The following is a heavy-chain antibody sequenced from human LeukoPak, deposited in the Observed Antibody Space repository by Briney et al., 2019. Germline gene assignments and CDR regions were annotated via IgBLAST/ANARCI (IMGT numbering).Heavy chain of an antibody. J-gene: IGHJ5*02. CDR1: GYSISSGYY. CDR2: IYHSVST. Sequence: PSETLSLTCTVSGYSISSGYYWGWIRQPPGKGLEWIGSIYHSVSTYYNPSLKSRVNISVDTSKNQFSLKLSSVAAADTAVYYCARDAAGFDPWGQGTLVTVSS. CDR3: ARDAAGFDP. V-gene: IGHV4-38-2*02. D-gene: IGHD1-14*01.